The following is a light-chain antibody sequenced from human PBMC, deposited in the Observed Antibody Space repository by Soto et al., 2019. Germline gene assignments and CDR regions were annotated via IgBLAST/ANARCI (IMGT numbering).Light chain of an antibody. Sequence: EIVMTQSPATLSVSPGQGATLSCSASQSIDNNLAWYQQKPGQAPRLLIYGVSTRAAGIPARFSGSGSGTEFTLTISSLQCEDFAVYYCQHYIRRPTMYTSGQGTKLETK. V-gene: IGKV3-15*01. CDR1: QSIDNN. J-gene: IGKJ2*01. CDR2: GVS. CDR3: QHYIRRPTMYT.